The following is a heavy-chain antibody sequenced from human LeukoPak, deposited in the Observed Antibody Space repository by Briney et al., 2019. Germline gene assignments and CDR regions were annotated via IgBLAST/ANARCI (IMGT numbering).Heavy chain of an antibody. D-gene: IGHD3-10*01. CDR1: GFTFSSYA. V-gene: IGHV3-23*01. J-gene: IGHJ4*02. Sequence: GGSLRLSCAASGFTFSSYAMSWVRQAPGKGLEWVSAISGSGGSTYYADSVKGRFTISRDNSKNTLYLQMNSLRAEDTAVYYCAKGRLLGGSGSPRDYWGQGTLVTVSS. CDR2: ISGSGGST. CDR3: AKGRLLGGSGSPRDY.